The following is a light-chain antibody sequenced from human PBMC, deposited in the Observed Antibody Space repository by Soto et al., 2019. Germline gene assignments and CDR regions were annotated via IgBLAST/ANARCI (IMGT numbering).Light chain of an antibody. CDR2: EVS. CDR1: SSDIGGYKY. CDR3: TSYSRYRVLV. Sequence: QSVLTQPASVSGSLGQSITISCTGTSSDIGGYKYVSWYQQHPGKAPKLIIFEVSNRPSGVSDRFSGSNSGNTASLTISGLQAQEVADYYCTSYSRYRVLVFGGGTKVTVL. V-gene: IGLV2-14*01. J-gene: IGLJ3*02.